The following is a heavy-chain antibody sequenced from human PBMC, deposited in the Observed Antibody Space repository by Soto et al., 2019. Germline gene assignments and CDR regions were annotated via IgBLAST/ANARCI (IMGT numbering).Heavy chain of an antibody. CDR1: GFTFISYA. D-gene: IGHD3-10*01. Sequence: QVQLVESGGGVVQPGRSLRLSCAASGFTFISYAMHWVRQAPGKGLEWVAFISFDGSTEYYADSVKGRFTISRDNSKNTVYLPMNSLRSEDTAVYYCARSRHGSGSYTHFYYGLDVWGQGTTVTVSS. J-gene: IGHJ6*02. CDR3: ARSRHGSGSYTHFYYGLDV. CDR2: ISFDGSTE. V-gene: IGHV3-30-3*01.